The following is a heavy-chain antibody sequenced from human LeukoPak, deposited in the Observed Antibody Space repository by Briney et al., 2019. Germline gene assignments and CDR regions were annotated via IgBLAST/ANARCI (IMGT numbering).Heavy chain of an antibody. V-gene: IGHV3-23*01. CDR3: AKSRSEYYDSSGPFDY. CDR2: ISGSGGST. CDR1: GFTFSSYA. J-gene: IGHJ4*02. D-gene: IGHD3-22*01. Sequence: GGSLRLCCAASGFTFSSYAMSWVRQAPGKGLEWVSAISGSGGSTCYADSVKGRFTISRDNSKNTLYLQMNSLRAEDTAVYYCAKSRSEYYDSSGPFDYWGQGTLVTVSS.